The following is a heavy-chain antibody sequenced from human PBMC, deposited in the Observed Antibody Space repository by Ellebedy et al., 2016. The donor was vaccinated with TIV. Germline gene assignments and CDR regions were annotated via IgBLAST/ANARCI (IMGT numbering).Heavy chain of an antibody. Sequence: SGPTLVKPKETLTLTCTVSGFSLTNIIMGVSWIRQPPGKALEWLAHIFSTDEKSYSTSLEARLSISKDTAKSQVVLTVANMDPLDTATYYCVRALKYCGGDCTYKFDFWGRGTLVTVSS. CDR3: VRALKYCGGDCTYKFDF. CDR2: IFSTDEK. D-gene: IGHD2-21*02. V-gene: IGHV2-26*01. J-gene: IGHJ4*02. CDR1: GFSLTNIIMG.